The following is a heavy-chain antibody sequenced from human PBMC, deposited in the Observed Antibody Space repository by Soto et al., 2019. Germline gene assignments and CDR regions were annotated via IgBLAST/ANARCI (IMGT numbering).Heavy chain of an antibody. V-gene: IGHV4-31*03. CDR2: IYYSGRT. CDR3: ARDVVNSGYDYRHFDC. J-gene: IGHJ4*02. CDR1: GGSISSGGYY. Sequence: PSETLSLTCTVSGGSISSGGYYWSWIRQHPGKGLEWIGYIYYSGRTYYNPSLKGRVTISVDTSKNQFSLKLSSVTAADTAVYYCARDVVNSGYDYRHFDCWGQGTLVTVAS. D-gene: IGHD5-12*01.